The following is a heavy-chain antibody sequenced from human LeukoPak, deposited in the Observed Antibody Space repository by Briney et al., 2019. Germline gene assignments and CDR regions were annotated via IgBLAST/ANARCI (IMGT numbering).Heavy chain of an antibody. Sequence: PSETLSLTCTLSGDSFRSGGLYWGWIRQPPGKRPEWIGGIFYAGKTNYSPSLKSRATISLDTSKSQFSLKLTSMTAADTAVYYCARIFDSWGQGVLVTVSS. CDR2: IFYAGKT. CDR1: GDSFRSGGLY. J-gene: IGHJ4*02. V-gene: IGHV4-39*07. CDR3: ARIFDS.